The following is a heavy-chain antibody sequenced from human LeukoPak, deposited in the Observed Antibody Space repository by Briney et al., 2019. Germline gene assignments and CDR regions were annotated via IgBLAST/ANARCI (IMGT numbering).Heavy chain of an antibody. V-gene: IGHV1-2*02. CDR3: ARDHYYGSGILKP. D-gene: IGHD3-10*01. CDR1: GYTFTGYY. CDR2: INPNSGST. J-gene: IGHJ4*02. Sequence: GASVKVSCKASGYTFTGYYMHWVRQAPGQGLEWMGWINPNSGSTNYAQKFQGRVTMTRDTSISTAYMELSRLRSDDTAVYYCARDHYYGSGILKPWGQGTLVTVSS.